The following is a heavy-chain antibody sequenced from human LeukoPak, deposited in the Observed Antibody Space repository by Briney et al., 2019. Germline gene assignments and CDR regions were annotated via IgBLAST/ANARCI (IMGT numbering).Heavy chain of an antibody. V-gene: IGHV3-23*01. CDR1: GFTFSIYD. CDR3: AKKGQADDGGKPD. CDR2: IDRGVGST. Sequence: GGSLRLFCAASGFTFSIYDLSWVRQAPGKELEGVSAIDRGVGSTYYADSVKGRFTISRDNSKNTLYLQMDNLRVDDTAVYYCAKKGQADDGGKPDWGQGTLVTVSS. J-gene: IGHJ4*02.